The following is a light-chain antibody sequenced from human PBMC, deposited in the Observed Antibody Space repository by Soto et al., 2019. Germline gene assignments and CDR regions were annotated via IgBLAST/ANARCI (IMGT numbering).Light chain of an antibody. V-gene: IGKV3-20*01. J-gene: IGKJ2*01. CDR2: GAS. CDR1: QSVNNNY. CDR3: QQYGSSPVT. Sequence: DIVLTQSPGTLSLSPGERATLSCRASQSVNNNYLAWYQQKPGQAPRLLIRGASSRATGLPDRFSGSGSGTAFTLTISRLEPEDFAVYYCQQYGSSPVTFGQGTKLEIK.